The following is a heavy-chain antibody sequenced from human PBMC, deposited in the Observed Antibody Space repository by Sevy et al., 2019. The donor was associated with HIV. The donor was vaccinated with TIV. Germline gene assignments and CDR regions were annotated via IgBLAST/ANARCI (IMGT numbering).Heavy chain of an antibody. CDR2: IKSKTDGGTI. J-gene: IGHJ4*02. Sequence: GGSLRLSCAASGFTFSNAWMSWVRQAPGKGLEWVGRIKSKTDGGTIDYAAPVKGRFSILRDDSKNTLYLQMNSLKIEETAVYYCASRHYYGSGSYPDSWGQGILVTVSS. D-gene: IGHD3-10*01. CDR1: GFTFSNAW. V-gene: IGHV3-15*01. CDR3: ASRHYYGSGSYPDS.